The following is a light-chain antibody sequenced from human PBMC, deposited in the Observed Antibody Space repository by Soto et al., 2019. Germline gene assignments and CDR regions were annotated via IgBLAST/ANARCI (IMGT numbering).Light chain of an antibody. V-gene: IGKV3-11*01. CDR1: PSVSRY. J-gene: IGKJ3*01. CDR3: QQRNNWLLT. CDR2: DTS. Sequence: EIVFTQSPATLPLSPCERAALSCKASPSVSRYLACYQQKPGQAPRLLIYDTSNMATGIPARFSGSGCGTAVTLIISSLEPEDVAVYYCQQRNNWLLTFGPGTKVDIK.